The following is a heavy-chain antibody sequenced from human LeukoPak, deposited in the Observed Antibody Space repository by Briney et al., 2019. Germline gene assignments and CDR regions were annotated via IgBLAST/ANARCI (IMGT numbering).Heavy chain of an antibody. CDR2: INTNTGNP. CDR3: ARPGGVWRYFDWLLPLDY. Sequence: ASVKVSCKASGYTFTSYAMNWVRQAPGQGLEWMGWINTNTGNPTYAQGFTGRFVFSLDTSVSTAYLQISSLKAEDTAVYYCARPGGVWRYFDWLLPLDYWGQGTLVTVSS. V-gene: IGHV7-4-1*02. J-gene: IGHJ4*02. CDR1: GYTFTSYA. D-gene: IGHD3-9*01.